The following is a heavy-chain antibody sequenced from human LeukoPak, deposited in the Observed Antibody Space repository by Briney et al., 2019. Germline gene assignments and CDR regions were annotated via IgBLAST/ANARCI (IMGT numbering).Heavy chain of an antibody. CDR3: ARDLNVRYYDSSGYYYNHGAFDI. CDR2: IYHSGST. D-gene: IGHD3-22*01. V-gene: IGHV4-31*03. CDR1: GGSISSGGYY. J-gene: IGHJ3*02. Sequence: PSENLSLTCTVSGGSISSGGYYWTWIRQHPGKGLEWIGYIYHSGSTYYNPSLKSRVTTLVDTSKNQFSLKLSSVTAADTAVYYCARDLNVRYYDSSGYYYNHGAFDIWGQGTMVTVSS.